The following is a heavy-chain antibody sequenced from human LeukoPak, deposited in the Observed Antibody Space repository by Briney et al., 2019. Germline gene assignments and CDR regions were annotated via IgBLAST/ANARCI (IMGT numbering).Heavy chain of an antibody. CDR3: ARQLRGGAFDI. CDR1: GFTFSSYW. Sequence: GGSLRLSCAAPGFTFSSYWMSWVRQAPGKGLEWVANIKQDGSEKYYVDSVKGRFTISRDNAKNSPYLQMNSLRAEDTAVYYCARQLRGGAFDIWGQGTMVTVSS. D-gene: IGHD3-10*01. CDR2: IKQDGSEK. V-gene: IGHV3-7*01. J-gene: IGHJ3*02.